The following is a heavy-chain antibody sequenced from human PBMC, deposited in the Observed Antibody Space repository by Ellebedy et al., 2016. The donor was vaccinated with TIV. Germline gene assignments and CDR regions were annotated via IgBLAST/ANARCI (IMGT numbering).Heavy chain of an antibody. Sequence: GESLKISCAASGFTFTNSGLHWVRQAPGKGLEWVAFISYDGSDKKYDESVKGRFTISRDNSENKLYLQMNSLRVEDTAIYYCATIGGFDYWGQGTLVTVSS. CDR3: ATIGGFDY. J-gene: IGHJ4*02. V-gene: IGHV3-30*03. CDR1: GFTFTNSG. D-gene: IGHD1-26*01. CDR2: ISYDGSDK.